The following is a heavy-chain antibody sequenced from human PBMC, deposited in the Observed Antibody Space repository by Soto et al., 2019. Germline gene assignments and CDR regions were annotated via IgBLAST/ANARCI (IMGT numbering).Heavy chain of an antibody. CDR1: GFTFSSYA. CDR2: ISGSGGST. CDR3: AKDRYFDWLLYYY. V-gene: IGHV3-23*01. Sequence: PGGSLRLSCAASGFTFSSYAMSWVRQAPGKGLEWVSAISGSGGSTYYADSVKGRFTISRDNSKNTLYLQMNSLGAEDTAVYYCAKDRYFDWLLYYYWGQGTTVTVSS. D-gene: IGHD3-9*01. J-gene: IGHJ6*02.